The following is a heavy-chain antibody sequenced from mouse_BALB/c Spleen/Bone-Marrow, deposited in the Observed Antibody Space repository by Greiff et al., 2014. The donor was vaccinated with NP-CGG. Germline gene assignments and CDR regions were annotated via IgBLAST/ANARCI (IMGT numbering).Heavy chain of an antibody. D-gene: IGHD2-14*01. Sequence: QVQLQQSGAELARPGASVKLSCKASGYTFSSYWMQWVKQRPGQGLEWIGSIYPGDGDTRYTQKFKGKTTLTADKSSSTAYMQLSSLASEDSAVYYYARGAYYRYDGFAYWGQGTLVTVSA. CDR1: GYTFSSYW. CDR3: ARGAYYRYDGFAY. V-gene: IGHV1-87*01. J-gene: IGHJ3*01. CDR2: IYPGDGDT.